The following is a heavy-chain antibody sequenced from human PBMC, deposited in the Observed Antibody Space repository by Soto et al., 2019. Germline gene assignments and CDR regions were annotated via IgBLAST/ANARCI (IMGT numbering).Heavy chain of an antibody. J-gene: IGHJ3*01. CDR3: TKPLYCSSTSCYSGGDSFHV. D-gene: IGHD2-2*01. Sequence: LLESGGGSVPPGGSLRLSCTASGFNFRSYAMSWVRQAPGKGLEWVSIISSNGESTYHTGATYYADAVRGRFTISRDNSKNTLYLQMSSLRAEDTAVYFCTKPLYCSSTSCYSGGDSFHVWGQGTMVTVSS. CDR1: GFNFRSYA. CDR2: ISSNGESTYHTGAT. V-gene: IGHV3-23*01.